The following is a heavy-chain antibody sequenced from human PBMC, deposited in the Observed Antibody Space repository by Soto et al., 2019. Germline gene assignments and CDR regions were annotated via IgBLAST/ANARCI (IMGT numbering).Heavy chain of an antibody. CDR3: AREITVAGTHYFDY. V-gene: IGHV4-59*01. CDR1: GGSISNYY. CDR2: IYYSGSI. J-gene: IGHJ4*02. Sequence: PSETLSLTCAVAGGSISNYYWSLIRQPPGKGLEWIGYIYYSGSINYNPSLKSRVTISEDTSKNQFSLKMSSVTAADTAVYYCAREITVAGTHYFDYWGQGTLVTVSS. D-gene: IGHD6-19*01.